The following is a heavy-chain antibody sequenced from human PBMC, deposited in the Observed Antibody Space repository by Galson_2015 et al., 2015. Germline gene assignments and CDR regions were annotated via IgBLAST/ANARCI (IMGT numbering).Heavy chain of an antibody. Sequence: SLRLSCAAYGFTFRNYWMVWVRQTPEKGLQWVAKIKYDGSQTFYVDSVKGRFTISRDNAENSLDLQMNSLRADDTAVYYCARDANRGGEFDYWCQGALVTVSS. D-gene: IGHD1-14*01. J-gene: IGHJ4*02. CDR2: IKYDGSQT. V-gene: IGHV3-7*03. CDR3: ARDANRGGEFDY. CDR1: GFTFRNYW.